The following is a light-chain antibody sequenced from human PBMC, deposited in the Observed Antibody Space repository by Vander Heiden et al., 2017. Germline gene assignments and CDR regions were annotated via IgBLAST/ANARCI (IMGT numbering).Light chain of an antibody. CDR2: EAS. J-gene: IGKJ1*01. Sequence: ELVLTQSPATLSLSTGDGATLSCEASQSVSSYLAWYQPKPGQAPSLLIYEASTRATGMPGRLSGTRSGTDFILTTSSLEPEDSAVYYCQHRSGWLPGTFGPGTKVEIK. CDR1: QSVSSY. V-gene: IGKV3-11*01. CDR3: QHRSGWLPGT.